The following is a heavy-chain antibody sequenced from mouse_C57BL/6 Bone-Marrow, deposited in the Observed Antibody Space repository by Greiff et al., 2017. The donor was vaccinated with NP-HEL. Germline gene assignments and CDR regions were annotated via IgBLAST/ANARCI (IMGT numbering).Heavy chain of an antibody. CDR2: IHPNSGST. Sequence: QVQLQQPGAELVKPGASVKLSCKASGYTFTSYWMHWVKQRPGQGLEWIGMIHPNSGSTNYNEKFKSKATLTVDKSSSTAYMQLSSLTSEDSAVYYCAREMGPYYDYAMDYWGQGTSVTVSS. CDR3: AREMGPYYDYAMDY. V-gene: IGHV1-64*01. J-gene: IGHJ4*01. D-gene: IGHD1-1*01. CDR1: GYTFTSYW.